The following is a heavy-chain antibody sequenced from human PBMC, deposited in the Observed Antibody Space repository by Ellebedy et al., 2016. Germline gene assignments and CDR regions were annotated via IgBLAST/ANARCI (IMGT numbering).Heavy chain of an antibody. CDR2: IYYSGST. Sequence: SETLSLTXTVSGGSISSSSYYWGWIRQPPGKGLEWIGSIYYSGSTYYNPSLKSRVTISVDTSKNQFSLKLSSVTAADTAVYYCARQGATQYSSSWGVSGAVWFNPWGQGTLVTVSS. CDR3: ARQGATQYSSSWGVSGAVWFNP. CDR1: GGSISSSSYY. V-gene: IGHV4-39*01. J-gene: IGHJ5*02. D-gene: IGHD6-13*01.